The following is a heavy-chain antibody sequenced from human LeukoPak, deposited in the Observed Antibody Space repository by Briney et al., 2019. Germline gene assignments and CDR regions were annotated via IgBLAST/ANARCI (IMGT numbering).Heavy chain of an antibody. CDR1: GFTFSTYA. CDR3: AKESAFHCFDY. Sequence: GGSLRLSCAASGFTFSTYAMHWVRQAPGKGLEWMALISFDGSNKYYADSVKGRFTISRDNSKNTLHLQMNSLRAEDTAVYYCAKESAFHCFDYWGQGTLVTVSS. D-gene: IGHD2/OR15-2a*01. V-gene: IGHV3-30*18. J-gene: IGHJ4*02. CDR2: ISFDGSNK.